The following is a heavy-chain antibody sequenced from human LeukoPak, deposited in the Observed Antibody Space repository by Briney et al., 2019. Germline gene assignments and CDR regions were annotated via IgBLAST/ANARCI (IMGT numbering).Heavy chain of an antibody. J-gene: IGHJ4*02. D-gene: IGHD2-15*01. V-gene: IGHV1-2*02. CDR1: GYTFTGYY. Sequence: ASVKVSCKASGYTFTGYYMHWVRQAPGQGLEWMGWINPNSGGTNYAQKFQGRVTMTRDTSISTAYMELSRLRSDDTAVYYCARATEYCSGGSCYSDYFDYRGQGTLVTVSS. CDR3: ARATEYCSGGSCYSDYFDY. CDR2: INPNSGGT.